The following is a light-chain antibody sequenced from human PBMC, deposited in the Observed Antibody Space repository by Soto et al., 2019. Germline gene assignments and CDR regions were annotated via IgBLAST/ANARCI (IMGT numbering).Light chain of an antibody. CDR2: DVS. J-gene: IGLJ1*01. CDR3: SSYLGSSTLSGV. Sequence: QSALTQPASVSGSPGQSITVSCTGTTSDVGGYDYVAWYQQHPGKAPKLMIYDVSSRPSGVSNRFSGSKSGNTASLTISGLQAKDEADYYCSSYLGSSTLSGVFGTGTKLTVL. V-gene: IGLV2-14*01. CDR1: TSDVGGYDY.